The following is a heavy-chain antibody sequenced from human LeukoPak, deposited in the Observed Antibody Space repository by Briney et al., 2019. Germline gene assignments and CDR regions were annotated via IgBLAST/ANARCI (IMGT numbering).Heavy chain of an antibody. CDR3: ARDQRWVLPLTTVIQIPSYYFDY. V-gene: IGHV3-30-3*01. CDR2: ISYDGSNK. CDR1: GFTFSSYA. J-gene: IGHJ4*02. Sequence: GGSLRLSCAASGFTFSSYAMHRVRQAPGKGLEWVAVISYDGSNKYYADSVKGRFTISRDNSKNTLYLQMNSLRAEDTAVYYCARDQRWVLPLTTVIQIPSYYFDYWGQGTLVTVSS. D-gene: IGHD4-11*01.